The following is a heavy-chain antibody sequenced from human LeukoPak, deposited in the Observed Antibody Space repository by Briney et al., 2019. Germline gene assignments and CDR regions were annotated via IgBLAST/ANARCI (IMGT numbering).Heavy chain of an antibody. V-gene: IGHV3-7*03. CDR3: AKSLLTTATGTGRAFDI. J-gene: IGHJ3*02. CDR2: IKQDGSEK. Sequence: PGGSLRLSCAASGVTFSSYWMSWVRQAPGKGLEWVANIKQDGSEKYYVDSVKGRFTISRDNSKNTLYLQMNSLRAEDSAEYYCAKSLLTTATGTGRAFDIWGQGTMVTVSA. CDR1: GVTFSSYW. D-gene: IGHD1-1*01.